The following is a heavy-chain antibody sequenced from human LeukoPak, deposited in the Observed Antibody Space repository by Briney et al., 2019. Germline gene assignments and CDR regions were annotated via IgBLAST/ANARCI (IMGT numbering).Heavy chain of an antibody. Sequence: PGGSLRLSCAASGFTFSSYEMNWVRQAPGKGLEWVSYISSSGSTIYYADSVKGRFTISRDNARNSLYLQMNSLRAEDTAVYYCARGMTGSYFGYFDYWGQGTLVTVSS. J-gene: IGHJ4*02. D-gene: IGHD1-26*01. CDR2: ISSSGSTI. CDR3: ARGMTGSYFGYFDY. V-gene: IGHV3-48*03. CDR1: GFTFSSYE.